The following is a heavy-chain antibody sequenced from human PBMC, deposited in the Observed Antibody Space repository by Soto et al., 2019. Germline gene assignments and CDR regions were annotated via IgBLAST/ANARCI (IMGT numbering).Heavy chain of an antibody. J-gene: IGHJ3*02. CDR1: GFTFSSYS. CDR2: ISSSSSYI. D-gene: IGHD6-13*01. V-gene: IGHV3-21*01. CDR3: ARDLGSAGYSSPGAFDI. Sequence: EVQLVESGGGLVKPGGSLRLSCAASGFTFSSYSMNWVRQAPGKGLEWVSSISSSSSYIYYADSVKGRFTISRDNAKNSLYLQMNSLRAEDTAVCYCARDLGSAGYSSPGAFDIWGQGTMVTVSS.